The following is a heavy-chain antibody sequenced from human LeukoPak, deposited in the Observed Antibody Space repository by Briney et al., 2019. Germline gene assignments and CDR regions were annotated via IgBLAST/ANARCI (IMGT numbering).Heavy chain of an antibody. CDR3: ARWGRDIVVVPAASSAYYYYYYMDV. V-gene: IGHV3-7*01. CDR1: GFTFSSYW. D-gene: IGHD2-2*01. CDR2: IQQDGSQK. Sequence: GGSLRLSCAASGFTFSSYWMSWVRQAPGKGLEWVANIQQDGSQKYYADSVKGRFTISRDNAKNSLYLQMNSLRAEDTAVYYCARWGRDIVVVPAASSAYYYYYYMDVWGKGTTVTISS. J-gene: IGHJ6*03.